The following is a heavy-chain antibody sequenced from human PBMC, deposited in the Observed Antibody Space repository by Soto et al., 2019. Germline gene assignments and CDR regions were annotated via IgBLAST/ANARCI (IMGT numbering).Heavy chain of an antibody. V-gene: IGHV1-8*01. CDR3: ARGYDSSGYYYNEAFDI. CDR2: MNPNSGNT. Sequence: ASVKVSCKASGYTFTSYDINWVRQATGQGLEWMGWMNPNSGNTGYAQKFQGRVTMTRNTSISTAYMELSSLRSEDTAVYYCARGYDSSGYYYNEAFDIWGQGTMVTVSS. D-gene: IGHD3-22*01. CDR1: GYTFTSYD. J-gene: IGHJ3*02.